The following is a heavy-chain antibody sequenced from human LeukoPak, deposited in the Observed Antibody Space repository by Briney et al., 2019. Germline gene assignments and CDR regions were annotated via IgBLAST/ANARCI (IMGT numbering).Heavy chain of an antibody. D-gene: IGHD3-9*01. CDR2: IYYSGST. J-gene: IGHJ3*02. V-gene: IGHV4-59*01. CDR3: ARFLSDYDILTGYYKGDAFDI. CDR1: GGSISSYY. Sequence: PSETLSLTCTVSGGSISSYYWSWIRQPPGKGLEWIGYIYYSGSTNYNPSLKSRVTISVDTSKNQFSLKLGSVTAADTAVYYCARFLSDYDILTGYYKGDAFDIWGQGTMVTVSS.